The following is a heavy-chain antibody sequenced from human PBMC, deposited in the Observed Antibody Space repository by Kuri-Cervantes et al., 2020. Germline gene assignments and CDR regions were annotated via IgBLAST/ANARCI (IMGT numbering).Heavy chain of an antibody. Sequence: ASVKVSCKASGYTFTSYGISWVRQAPGQGLEWMGWISAYNGNTNYAQKFQGRVTITADESTSTAYMELSSLRSEDTAVYYCARDSGYYDFWSGYSNNWFDPWGQGTLVTVSS. CDR2: ISAYNGNT. D-gene: IGHD3-3*01. CDR1: GYTFTSYG. J-gene: IGHJ5*02. V-gene: IGHV1-18*01. CDR3: ARDSGYYDFWSGYSNNWFDP.